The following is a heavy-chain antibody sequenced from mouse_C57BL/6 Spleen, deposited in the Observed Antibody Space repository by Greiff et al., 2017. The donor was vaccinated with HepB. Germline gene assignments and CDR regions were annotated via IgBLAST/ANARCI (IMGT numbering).Heavy chain of an antibody. V-gene: IGHV1-81*01. CDR2: IYPRSGNT. Sequence: VQLQQSGAELARPGASVKLSCKASGYTFTSYGISWVKQRTGQGLEWIGEIYPRSGNTYYNEKFKGKATLTADKSSSTAYMELRSLTSEDSAVYFCAREGITTVVAPYFDDWGQGTTLTVSS. J-gene: IGHJ2*01. CDR1: GYTFTSYG. CDR3: AREGITTVVAPYFDD. D-gene: IGHD1-1*01.